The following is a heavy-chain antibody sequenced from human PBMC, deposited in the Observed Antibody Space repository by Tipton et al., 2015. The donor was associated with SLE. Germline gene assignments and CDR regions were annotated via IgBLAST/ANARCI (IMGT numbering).Heavy chain of an antibody. CDR3: ARILTGSLGPFDI. Sequence: TLSLTCTVSGGSISSYDWSWIRQPPGKQLEWIGYVYYSGSTNYNPSLKSRVTISLDTSKQQFSLKLSSVTAADTAVYYCARILTGSLGPFDIWGQGTMVTVSS. D-gene: IGHD3-9*01. J-gene: IGHJ3*02. CDR1: GGSISSYD. CDR2: VYYSGST. V-gene: IGHV4-59*01.